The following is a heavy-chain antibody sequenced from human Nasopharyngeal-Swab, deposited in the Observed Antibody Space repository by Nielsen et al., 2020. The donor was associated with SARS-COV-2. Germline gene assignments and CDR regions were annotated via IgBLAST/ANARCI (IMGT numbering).Heavy chain of an antibody. CDR3: ARERGGGYGDY. V-gene: IGHV3-48*04. CDR2: ITSGNSV. Sequence: GESPKLYCATSGFTFSPYTMTWVRQAPGKGLQWISYITSGNSVQYADSVRGRFTISRDNAKNSLYLQMNSLTAEDTAVYYCARERGGGYGDYWGQGTLVTVSS. CDR1: GFTFSPYT. D-gene: IGHD5-12*01. J-gene: IGHJ4*02.